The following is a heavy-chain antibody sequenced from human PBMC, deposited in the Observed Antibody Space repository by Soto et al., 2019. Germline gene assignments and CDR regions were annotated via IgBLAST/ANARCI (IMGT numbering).Heavy chain of an antibody. J-gene: IGHJ5*02. CDR2: IYYSGST. D-gene: IGHD2-2*01. CDR1: GGSISSYY. CDR3: AASIDIVVVPAAPNWFDP. V-gene: IGHV4-59*01. Sequence: SETLSLTCTVSGGSISSYYWSWIRQPPGEGLEWIGYIYYSGSTNYNPSLKSRVTISVDTSKNQFSLKLSSVTAADTAVYYCAASIDIVVVPAAPNWFDPWGQGTLVTVSS.